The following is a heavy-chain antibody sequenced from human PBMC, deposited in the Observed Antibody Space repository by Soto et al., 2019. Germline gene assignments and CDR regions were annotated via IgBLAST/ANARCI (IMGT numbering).Heavy chain of an antibody. CDR1: GFTFSSYS. V-gene: IGHV3-21*01. CDR3: ARDLSEWGAFDI. D-gene: IGHD2-8*01. J-gene: IGHJ3*02. CDR2: ISSSSSYI. Sequence: EVQLVESGGGLVKPGGSLRLSCAASGFTFSSYSMNWVRQAPGKGLEWVSSISSSSSYIYYADSVKGRFTISRDNAKNSLYLQMNSLRAEDTAVYYCARDLSEWGAFDIWGQGTMVTVSS.